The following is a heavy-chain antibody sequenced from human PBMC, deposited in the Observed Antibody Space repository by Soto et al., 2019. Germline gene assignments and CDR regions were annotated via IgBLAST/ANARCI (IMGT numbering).Heavy chain of an antibody. CDR2: IWYDGSNK. J-gene: IGHJ4*02. Sequence: PGGSLRLSCAASGFTVSSKYMSWVRQAPGKGLEWVAVIWYDGSNKYYADSVKGRFTISRDNSKNTLYLQMNSLRAEDTAVYYCARDSIPGIAAAGSYFDYWGQGTLVTVSS. CDR1: GFTVSSKY. D-gene: IGHD6-13*01. CDR3: ARDSIPGIAAAGSYFDY. V-gene: IGHV3-33*08.